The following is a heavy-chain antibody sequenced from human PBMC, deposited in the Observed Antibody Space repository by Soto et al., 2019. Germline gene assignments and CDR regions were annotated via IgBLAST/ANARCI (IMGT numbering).Heavy chain of an antibody. V-gene: IGHV4-30-2*01. CDR1: GASITYGAYS. CDR3: ARGGGFDSFDY. D-gene: IGHD3-10*01. CDR2: INHLETT. J-gene: IGHJ4*02. Sequence: SETLSLTCTVSGASITYGAYSWSWIRQTPGKGLEWIGYINHLETTFYNPSFESRLTLSIDRTKNQFSLNLKSMSAADRAVYFCARGGGFDSFDYWGQGILVAFSS.